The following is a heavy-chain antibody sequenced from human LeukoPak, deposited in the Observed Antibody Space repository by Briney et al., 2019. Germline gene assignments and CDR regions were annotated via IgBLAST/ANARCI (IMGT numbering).Heavy chain of an antibody. CDR1: GYIFTSYW. CDR3: ARFLGRPIDLYYYYGMDV. V-gene: IGHV5-10-1*01. CDR2: IDPSDSYT. Sequence: GESPKISCKGSGYIFTSYWISWVRQMPGKGLEWMGRIDPSDSYTNYSPSFQGHVTISADKSISTAYLQWSSLKASDTAMYYCARFLGRPIDLYYYYGMDVWGQGTTVTVSS. J-gene: IGHJ6*02. D-gene: IGHD2/OR15-2a*01.